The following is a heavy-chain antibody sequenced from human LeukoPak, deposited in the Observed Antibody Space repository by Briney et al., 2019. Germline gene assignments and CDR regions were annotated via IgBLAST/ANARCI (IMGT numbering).Heavy chain of an antibody. CDR2: IYPGDPDT. J-gene: IGHJ4*02. CDR1: GYIFTNYW. D-gene: IGHD1-26*01. CDR3: ARRSGNFQADYNFDY. Sequence: GESLKISCKGSGYIFTNYWIAWVRQMPGKGLEWMGIIYPGDPDTRYSPSFQGQVTISADKSISTAYLQWSSLKASDTAMYYCARRSGNFQADYNFDYWGQGTLVTVPS. V-gene: IGHV5-51*01.